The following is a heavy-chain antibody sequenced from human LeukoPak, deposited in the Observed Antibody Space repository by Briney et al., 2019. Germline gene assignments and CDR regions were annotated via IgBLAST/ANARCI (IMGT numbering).Heavy chain of an antibody. Sequence: ASVKVFCKASGYTFTSYGISWVRQAPGQGLEWMGWISAYNGNTNYAQKLQGRVTMTTDTSTSTAYMELRSLRSDDTAVYYCARAPSSWMVDDYWGQGTLVTVSS. J-gene: IGHJ4*02. V-gene: IGHV1-18*01. D-gene: IGHD6-13*01. CDR2: ISAYNGNT. CDR1: GYTFTSYG. CDR3: ARAPSSWMVDDY.